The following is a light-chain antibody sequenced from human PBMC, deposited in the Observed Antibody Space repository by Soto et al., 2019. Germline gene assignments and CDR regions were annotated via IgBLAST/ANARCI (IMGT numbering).Light chain of an antibody. CDR1: SSNIGAGYD. J-gene: IGLJ3*02. Sequence: QSVLTQPPSVSGAPGQRVTISCTGSSSNIGAGYDVHWYQQLPGTAPKLLIYGNSNRPSGVPDRFSGSKSGTSASLAITGLQAEDEADYYCQSYDSSRSLDWVFGGGTKVTVL. CDR2: GNS. V-gene: IGLV1-40*01. CDR3: QSYDSSRSLDWV.